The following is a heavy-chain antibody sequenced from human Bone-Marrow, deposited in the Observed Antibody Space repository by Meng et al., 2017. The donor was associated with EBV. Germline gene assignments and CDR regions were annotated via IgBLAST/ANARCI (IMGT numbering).Heavy chain of an antibody. CDR3: ARPFPSWQSPRLDPFGA. V-gene: IGHV4-39*01. J-gene: IGHJ5*02. CDR2: VHYTGST. D-gene: IGHD6-19*01. Sequence: QLQLRGSGPGQVKPVETLCLTCTVSGDSISSFYYWGWIRQPPGRGLEWIGSVHYTGSTYYSPSLKSRVTVSVDTSKNQFSLRLTSVTAADTAVYYCARPFPSWQSPRLDPFGAWGQGTLVTVSS. CDR1: GDSISSFYY.